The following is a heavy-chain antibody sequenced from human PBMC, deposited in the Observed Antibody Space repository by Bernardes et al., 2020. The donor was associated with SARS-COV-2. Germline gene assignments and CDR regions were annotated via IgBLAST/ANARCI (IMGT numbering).Heavy chain of an antibody. CDR1: GGSISRYNW. V-gene: IGHV4-4*02. Sequence: LSLTCAVSGGSISRYNWWSWVRQSPGKGLEWIGEIFHTGTTNYNPSLKSRVTISLDKSKNQFSLNLISVTAADTGVYYCPPLGYCTGGVCYRATWGQGALVTVSS. D-gene: IGHD2-8*02. CDR3: PPLGYCTGGVCYRAT. J-gene: IGHJ4*02. CDR2: IFHTGTT.